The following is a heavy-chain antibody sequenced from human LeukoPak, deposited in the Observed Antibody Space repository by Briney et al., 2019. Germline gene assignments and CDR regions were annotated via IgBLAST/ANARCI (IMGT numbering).Heavy chain of an antibody. D-gene: IGHD6-13*01. CDR1: GYSFTSYW. Sequence: GESLKISCKGSGYSFTSYWIGWVRQMPGKGLEWMGIIYPGDSDTRYSPSFQGQVTISADKSISTTYLQWSSLKASDTAMYYCAASGEYSSSWFEYFRHWGQGTLVTVSS. CDR2: IYPGDSDT. CDR3: AASGEYSSSWFEYFRH. J-gene: IGHJ1*01. V-gene: IGHV5-51*01.